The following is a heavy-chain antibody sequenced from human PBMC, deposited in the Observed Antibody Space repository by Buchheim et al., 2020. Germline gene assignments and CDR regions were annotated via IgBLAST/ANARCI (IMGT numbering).Heavy chain of an antibody. V-gene: IGHV3-7*01. D-gene: IGHD6-13*01. CDR2: IKQDGSEK. CDR3: ARGDSSSWYGYYYGMDV. J-gene: IGHJ6*02. Sequence: EVQLVESGGGLVQPGGSLRLSCAASGFTFSSYWMSWVRQAPGKGLEWVANIKQDGSEKYYVDSVKGRFTISRDNAKNSPYLQMNSLRAEDTTVYYCARGDSSSWYGYYYGMDVWGQGTT. CDR1: GFTFSSYW.